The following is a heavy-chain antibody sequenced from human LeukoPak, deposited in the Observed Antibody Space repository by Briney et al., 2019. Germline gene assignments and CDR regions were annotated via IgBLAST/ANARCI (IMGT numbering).Heavy chain of an antibody. V-gene: IGHV3-30*04. CDR2: ISYDGSNK. J-gene: IGHJ3*02. D-gene: IGHD1-26*01. CDR3: ARGGPTDAFDI. CDR1: GFTFSSYA. Sequence: GGSLRLSCAASGFTFSSYAMHWVRQAPGKGLEWVAVISYDGSNKYYADSVKGRFTISRDNSKNTLYLQMNSLRAEDTAVYYCARGGPTDAFDIWGQGTMVTVSS.